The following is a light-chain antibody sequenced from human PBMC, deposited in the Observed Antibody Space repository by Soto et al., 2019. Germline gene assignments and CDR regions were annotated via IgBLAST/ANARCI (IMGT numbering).Light chain of an antibody. J-gene: IGKJ4*01. V-gene: IGKV1-6*02. CDR1: QGIGND. CDR3: LQDFHFPLS. Sequence: AIQMTQSPSSLSASVGDRVTITCRASQGIGNDLAWHQQKPGKAPKLLIYAASTLQSGVPSRFSGNGSGTDFTLTISSLQPGDLASYYCLQDFHFPLSFGGGTKVEIK. CDR2: AAS.